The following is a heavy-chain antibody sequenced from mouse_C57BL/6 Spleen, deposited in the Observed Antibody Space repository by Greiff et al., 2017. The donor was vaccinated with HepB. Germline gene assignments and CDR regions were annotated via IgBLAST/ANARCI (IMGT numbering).Heavy chain of an antibody. V-gene: IGHV1-53*01. D-gene: IGHD2-2*01. CDR3: ARECDGYEAWVAY. CDR2: INPSNGGT. J-gene: IGHJ3*01. Sequence: QVQLQQSGTELVKPGASVKLSCKASGYTFTSYWMHWVKQRPGQGLEWIGNINPSNGGTNYNEKFKSKATLTVDKSSSTAYMQLSSLTSEDSAVYYGARECDGYEAWVAYWGQGTLVTVAA. CDR1: GYTFTSYW.